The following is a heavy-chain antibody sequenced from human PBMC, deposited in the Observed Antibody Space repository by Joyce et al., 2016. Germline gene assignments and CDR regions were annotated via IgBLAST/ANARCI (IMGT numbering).Heavy chain of an antibody. D-gene: IGHD3-22*01. Sequence: QVQLVQSGAEVKKPGASVKVSCKASGYTFTSYGITWVRQAPGQGLEWMGWISAYNGNTNYAQKIQGRVTMTTDTSTSTVYMELRSLTSDDTAVYYCARGPHITMIVVVIDAFDIWGQGTMDTVSS. CDR3: ARGPHITMIVVVIDAFDI. CDR2: ISAYNGNT. CDR1: GYTFTSYG. J-gene: IGHJ3*02. V-gene: IGHV1-18*01.